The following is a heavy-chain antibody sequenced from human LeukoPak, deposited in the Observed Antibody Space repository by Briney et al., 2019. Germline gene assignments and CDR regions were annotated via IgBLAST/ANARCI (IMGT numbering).Heavy chain of an antibody. Sequence: SETLSLTCAVYGGSFSGYYWSWIRQPPGKGLEWIGEINHSGTTNYNPSLKSRVTISVDTSKKQFSLKLSSVTAADTAVYYCARGRRRNRRGYSSSSVDLDYWGQGTLVTVSS. CDR3: ARGRRRNRRGYSSSSVDLDY. V-gene: IGHV4-34*01. CDR2: INHSGTT. D-gene: IGHD6-6*01. J-gene: IGHJ4*02. CDR1: GGSFSGYY.